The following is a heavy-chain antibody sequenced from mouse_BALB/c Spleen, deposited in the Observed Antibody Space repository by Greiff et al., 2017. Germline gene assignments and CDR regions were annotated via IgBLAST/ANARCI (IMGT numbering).Heavy chain of an antibody. CDR3: TRRAYYYAMDY. J-gene: IGHJ4*01. D-gene: IGHD3-3*01. CDR1: GYTFTDYE. V-gene: IGHV1-15*01. CDR2: IDPETGGT. Sequence: VQLQQSGAELVRPGAPVTLSCKASGYTFTDYEMHWVKQTPVHGLEWIGAIDPETGGTAYNQKFKGKATLTADKSSSTAYMELRSLTSEDSAVYYCTRRAYYYAMDYWGQGTSVTVSS.